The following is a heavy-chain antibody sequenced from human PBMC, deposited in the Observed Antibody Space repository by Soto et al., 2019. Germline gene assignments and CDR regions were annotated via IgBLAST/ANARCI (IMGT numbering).Heavy chain of an antibody. CDR3: ARRKDSSGYYYSGDWFDP. Sequence: TLSLTCTVSGGSISSSSYYWGWIRQPPGKGLEWIGSIYYSGSTYYNPSLKSRVTISVDTSKNQFSLKLSSVTAADTAVYYCARRKDSSGYYYSGDWFDPWGQGTLVTVSS. CDR2: IYYSGST. J-gene: IGHJ5*02. D-gene: IGHD3-22*01. CDR1: GGSISSSSYY. V-gene: IGHV4-39*01.